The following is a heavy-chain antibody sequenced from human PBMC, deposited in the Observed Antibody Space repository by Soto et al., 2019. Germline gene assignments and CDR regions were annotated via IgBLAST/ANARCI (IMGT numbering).Heavy chain of an antibody. Sequence: GGSLRLSCAASGFTFSSYGMHWVRQAPGKGLEWVAVIWSDGNNRYYADSVKVRFTISRDNSKNTVYLQMSSLRVEDTAVYYCVRGDNWNDEASDYWGQGT. D-gene: IGHD1-1*01. CDR2: IWSDGNNR. J-gene: IGHJ4*02. CDR3: VRGDNWNDEASDY. V-gene: IGHV3-33*01. CDR1: GFTFSSYG.